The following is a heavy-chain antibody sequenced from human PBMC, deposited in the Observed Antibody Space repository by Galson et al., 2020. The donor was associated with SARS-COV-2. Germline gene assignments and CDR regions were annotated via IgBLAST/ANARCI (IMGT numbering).Heavy chain of an antibody. CDR2: ISWNSLTV. CDR3: VKDRGYGDSDCDDYGLDV. J-gene: IGHJ6*02. CDR1: GFTLDDYA. Sequence: SLKISCAASGFTLDDYAMHWVRQVPGKGLEWVSGISWNSLTVGYADSVRGRFTISRDNAKKSLFLQMNSLRPEDTALYFCVKDRGYGDSDCDDYGLDVWGQGTTVTVS. D-gene: IGHD4-17*01. V-gene: IGHV3-9*01.